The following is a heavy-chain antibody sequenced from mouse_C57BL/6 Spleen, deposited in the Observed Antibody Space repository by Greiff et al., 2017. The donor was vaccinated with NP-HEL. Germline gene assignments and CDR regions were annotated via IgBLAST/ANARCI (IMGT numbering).Heavy chain of an antibody. CDR3: ARGDGNSYYFDY. D-gene: IGHD2-1*01. Sequence: QVQLKQSGAELVRPGTSVKVSCKASGYAFTNYLIEWVKQRPGQGLEWIGVINPGSGGTNYNEKFKGKATLTADQSSSTAYMQLSSLTSEDSAVYFCARGDGNSYYFDYWGQGTTLTVSS. CDR1: GYAFTNYL. J-gene: IGHJ2*01. CDR2: INPGSGGT. V-gene: IGHV1-54*01.